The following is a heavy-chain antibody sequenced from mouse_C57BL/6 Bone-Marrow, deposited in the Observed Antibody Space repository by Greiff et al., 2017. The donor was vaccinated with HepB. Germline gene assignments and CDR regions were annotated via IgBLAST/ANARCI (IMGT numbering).Heavy chain of an antibody. D-gene: IGHD4-1*01. V-gene: IGHV1-4*01. J-gene: IGHJ3*01. Sequence: QVQLQQSGAELARPGASVKMSCKASGYTFTSYTMHWVKQRPGQGLEWIGYINPSSGYTKYNQKFKDKATLTADKSSSTAYMQLSSLTSEDSAVYYCARSPNWSLFAYWGQGTLVTVSA. CDR2: INPSSGYT. CDR1: GYTFTSYT. CDR3: ARSPNWSLFAY.